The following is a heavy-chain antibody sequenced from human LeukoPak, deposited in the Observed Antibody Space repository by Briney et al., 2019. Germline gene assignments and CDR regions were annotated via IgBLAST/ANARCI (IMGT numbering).Heavy chain of an antibody. CDR2: IYYSGST. CDR1: GGSISSSSYY. V-gene: IGHV4-39*01. CDR3: ARQEYIAARPNWFDP. Sequence: PSETLSLTCTVSGGSISSSSYYWGWIRQPPGKGLEWIGSIYYSGSTYYNPSLKSRVTISVDTSKNQFSLKLSSVTAADTAVYYCARQEYIAARPNWFDPWGQGTLVTVSS. J-gene: IGHJ5*02. D-gene: IGHD6-6*01.